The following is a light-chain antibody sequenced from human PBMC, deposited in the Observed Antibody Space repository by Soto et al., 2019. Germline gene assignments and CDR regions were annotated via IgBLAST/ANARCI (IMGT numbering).Light chain of an antibody. Sequence: QPVLTQSSSASASLGSSVKLTCSLSSGHSSYIIAWHQQQPGKAPRCLMKLEGIGSYNKGSGVPDRFSGSSSGADRCLTIYDHRYEADGDYYWETWDSNTWLFDGWTKVTFL. CDR1: SGHSSYI. CDR2: LEGIGSY. CDR3: ETWDSNTWL. V-gene: IGLV4-60*02. J-gene: IGLJ3*02.